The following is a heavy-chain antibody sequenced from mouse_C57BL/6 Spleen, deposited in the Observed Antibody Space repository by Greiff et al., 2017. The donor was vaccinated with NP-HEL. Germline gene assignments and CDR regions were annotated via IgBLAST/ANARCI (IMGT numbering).Heavy chain of an antibody. CDR1: GYSFTGYY. CDR2: INPSTGGT. D-gene: IGHD1-1*01. Sequence: EVQLQQSGPELVKPGASVKISCKASGYSFTGYYMNWVKQSPEKSLEWIGEINPSTGGTTYNQKFKAKATLNVDKSSNTAYMQLKRLTSEDSAVYYGVRSASGSSYAWFAYWGQGTLVTVSA. V-gene: IGHV1-42*01. J-gene: IGHJ3*01. CDR3: VRSASGSSYAWFAY.